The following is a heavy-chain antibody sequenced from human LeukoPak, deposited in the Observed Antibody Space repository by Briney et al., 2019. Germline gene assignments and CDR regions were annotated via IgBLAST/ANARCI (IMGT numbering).Heavy chain of an antibody. D-gene: IGHD3-10*01. CDR1: GFTFSRYA. Sequence: PGGSLSLSCAASGFTFSRYAMSWVRQAPGKGLEWVSTICGIGAYTYYAATVKCRFTISRDNAKTTRCLQMNGLRAEDTAVYYCVKDFASRTYYKLPHWGQGTPVTVSS. V-gene: IGHV3-23*01. CDR2: ICGIGAYT. CDR3: VKDFASRTYYKLPH. J-gene: IGHJ1*01.